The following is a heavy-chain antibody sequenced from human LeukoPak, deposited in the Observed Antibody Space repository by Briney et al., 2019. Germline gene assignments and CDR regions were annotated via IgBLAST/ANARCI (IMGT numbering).Heavy chain of an antibody. CDR3: AREGLWVGPDSGKTRHPYWEI. CDR1: GFTFSSYW. Sequence: GGSLRLSCAASGFTFSSYWMSWVRQAPGKGLQWVANIKQDGSDRYYVDSVKGRFTISRDNAKNSLNLQMSSLRAEDTAVYYCAREGLWVGPDSGKTRHPYWEIWGQGTMVTVSS. J-gene: IGHJ3*02. CDR2: IKQDGSDR. V-gene: IGHV3-7*04. D-gene: IGHD2-21*01.